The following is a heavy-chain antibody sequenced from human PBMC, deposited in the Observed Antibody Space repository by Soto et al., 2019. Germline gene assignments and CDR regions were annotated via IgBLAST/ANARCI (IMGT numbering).Heavy chain of an antibody. CDR3: ARALPVSRYCISIDCPRSGMDV. Sequence: SETLSLTCAVYSGSFSGYYWSWVRQPPGKGLEWIAEISHSGSTNYNPSLKSRVTISVDTSKNYFSLKLSFVTAADTAVYYCARALPVSRYCISIDCPRSGMDVWGQGTTVTVSS. J-gene: IGHJ6*02. CDR1: SGSFSGYY. D-gene: IGHD2-2*01. CDR2: ISHSGST. V-gene: IGHV4-34*01.